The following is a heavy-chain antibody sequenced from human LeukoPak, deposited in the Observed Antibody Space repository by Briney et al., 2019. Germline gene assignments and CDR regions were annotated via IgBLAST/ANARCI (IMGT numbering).Heavy chain of an antibody. CDR3: ARAGQEWFGELGFDQ. Sequence: GGSLRLSCAASGFSLSRYWMSWLRQAPGKGLEWVANIKQDGSEKNYVESVKGRFTISRDNAKNSLYLQTNSLRAEDTVVYYCARAGQEWFGELGFDQWGQGTLVIVSS. CDR2: IKQDGSEK. J-gene: IGHJ4*02. V-gene: IGHV3-7*01. CDR1: GFSLSRYW. D-gene: IGHD3-10*01.